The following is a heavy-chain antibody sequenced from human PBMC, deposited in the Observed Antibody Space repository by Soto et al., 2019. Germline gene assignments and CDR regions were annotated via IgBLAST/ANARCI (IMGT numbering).Heavy chain of an antibody. J-gene: IGHJ4*02. V-gene: IGHV3-48*03. CDR1: GFTFSSYE. CDR3: ARDRGGYCNGGSCYYLDY. Sequence: GGSLRLSCAASGFTFSSYEMNWVRQAPGKGLEWVSYISSSGSNRYYADSVKGRFTISRDNAKNSLYLQMNSLRAEDTAVYYCARDRGGYCNGGSCYYLDYWGQGT. CDR2: ISSSGSNR. D-gene: IGHD2-15*01.